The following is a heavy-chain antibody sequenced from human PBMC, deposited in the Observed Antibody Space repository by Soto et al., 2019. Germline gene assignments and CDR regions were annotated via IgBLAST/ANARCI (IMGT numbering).Heavy chain of an antibody. CDR1: GLTLSNAW. CDR2: IKSKTDGGTT. V-gene: IGHV3-15*01. D-gene: IGHD3-16*01. Sequence: PGGSLRLSCAASGLTLSNAWMSWVRQAPGKGLEWVGRIKSKTDGGTTDYAAPVKGRFTISRDDSKNTQYLQMNSLKTEDTAVDYCTTYRPVCSFPSPLSVPDYWGQGTLVTVSS. J-gene: IGHJ4*02. CDR3: TTYRPVCSFPSPLSVPDY.